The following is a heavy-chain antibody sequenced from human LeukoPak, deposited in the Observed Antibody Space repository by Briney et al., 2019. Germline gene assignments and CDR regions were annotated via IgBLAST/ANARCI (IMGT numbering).Heavy chain of an antibody. D-gene: IGHD4-23*01. CDR2: IWFDGSNK. CDR1: GFTFSRYG. Sequence: GGSLRLSCAASGFTFSRYGMHWVRQAPGKGPEWVAVIWFDGSNKYYADSVKGRFTISRDNSKNTLFLQINSLRAEDTAMYYCARDRETYGANSPFDYWGRGTLVTVSS. V-gene: IGHV3-33*01. J-gene: IGHJ4*02. CDR3: ARDRETYGANSPFDY.